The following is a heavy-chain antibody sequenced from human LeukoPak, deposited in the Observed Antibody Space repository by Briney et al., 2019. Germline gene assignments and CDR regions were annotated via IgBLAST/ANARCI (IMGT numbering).Heavy chain of an antibody. Sequence: SETLSLTCAVYGGSFSGYYWSWIRQPPGKGLEWIGEINHSGSTNYNPSLKSRVTISVDTSKNQFSLKLSSVTAADTAVYYCARVGYLVYSRGVTMVRGVIINGFDYWGQGTLVTVSS. CDR2: INHSGST. D-gene: IGHD3-10*01. J-gene: IGHJ4*02. V-gene: IGHV4-34*01. CDR1: GGSFSGYY. CDR3: ARVGYLVYSRGVTMVRGVIINGFDY.